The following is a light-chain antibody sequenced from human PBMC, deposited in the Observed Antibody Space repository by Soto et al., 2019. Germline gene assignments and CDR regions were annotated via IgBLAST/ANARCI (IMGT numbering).Light chain of an antibody. Sequence: QSALTQPPSASGSPGQSVTISCTGTSSDVGGYNYVSWYQQHPGKAPKLMIYEVSKRPSGVPDRFSGSKSGNTAPLTVSGLQAEVEADYYCSSYAGSKDVFGTGTKLTVL. J-gene: IGLJ1*01. V-gene: IGLV2-8*01. CDR2: EVS. CDR3: SSYAGSKDV. CDR1: SSDVGGYNY.